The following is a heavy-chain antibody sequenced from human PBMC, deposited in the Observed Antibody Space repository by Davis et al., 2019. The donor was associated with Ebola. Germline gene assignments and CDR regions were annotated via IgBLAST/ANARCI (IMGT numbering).Heavy chain of an antibody. D-gene: IGHD1-26*01. V-gene: IGHV4-34*01. Sequence: MPGGSLRLSCAVYGGSFSGYYWSWIRQPPGKGLEWIGEINHSGSTNYNPSLKRRVTLSVDTSKNQFSLKLSSVTAADTAVYYCARGPAYSGIDYWGQGTLVTVSS. CDR3: ARGPAYSGIDY. J-gene: IGHJ4*02. CDR1: GGSFSGYY. CDR2: INHSGST.